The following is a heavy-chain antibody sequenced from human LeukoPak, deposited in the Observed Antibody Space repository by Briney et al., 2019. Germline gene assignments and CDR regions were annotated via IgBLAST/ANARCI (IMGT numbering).Heavy chain of an antibody. Sequence: PSETLSLTCTVSGGSISSYYWSWIRQPAGKGLEWIGRIYTSGSTNYNPSLKSRVTMSVDTSKNQFSLKLSSVTAADTAVYYCARGNYDFWSGFVHWFDPWGQGTLVTVSS. CDR2: IYTSGST. CDR1: GGSISSYY. J-gene: IGHJ5*02. D-gene: IGHD3-3*01. CDR3: ARGNYDFWSGFVHWFDP. V-gene: IGHV4-4*07.